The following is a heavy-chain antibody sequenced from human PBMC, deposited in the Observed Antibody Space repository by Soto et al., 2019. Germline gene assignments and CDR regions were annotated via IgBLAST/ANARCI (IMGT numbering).Heavy chain of an antibody. Sequence: SVKVSCKASGGTFSSYAISWVRQAPGQGLEWMGGIIPIFGSTSYAQKLQGRVTMTRDTSTSTVYMELSSLRSEDTAVYYCAREHDSRGPAFDIWGQGTMVTVSS. CDR2: IIPIFGST. J-gene: IGHJ3*02. CDR1: GGTFSSYA. V-gene: IGHV1-69*05. CDR3: AREHDSRGPAFDI. D-gene: IGHD3-22*01.